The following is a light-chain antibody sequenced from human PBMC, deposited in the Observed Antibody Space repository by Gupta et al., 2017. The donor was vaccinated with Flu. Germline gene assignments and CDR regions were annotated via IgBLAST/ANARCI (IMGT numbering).Light chain of an antibody. J-gene: IGKJ2*03. V-gene: IGKV1-39*01. CDR2: ATS. CDR1: QKINSN. CDR3: QDSDTPPSS. Sequence: PASLSASVGDRVTITCLASQKINSNVNWHKGEPGKVPRLLIYATSNSSSGVPSRFSGRASAADFILTISMRHPEDFATYYFQDSDTPPSSFGQGTKLDI.